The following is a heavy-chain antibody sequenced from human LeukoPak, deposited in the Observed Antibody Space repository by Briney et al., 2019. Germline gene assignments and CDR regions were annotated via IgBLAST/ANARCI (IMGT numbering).Heavy chain of an antibody. CDR2: IKSKGDGGTS. D-gene: IGHD3-9*01. J-gene: IGHJ4*02. Sequence: GGFLRLSCAASGFTFSNAWMSWVRQTPGKGLEWVGHIKSKGDGGTSDYAAPVKGRFTISRDDSKNTLYLQVNSLKTEDTAVYYCTTEALFYFDYWGQGTLVTVSS. V-gene: IGHV3-15*01. CDR1: GFTFSNAW. CDR3: TTEALFYFDY.